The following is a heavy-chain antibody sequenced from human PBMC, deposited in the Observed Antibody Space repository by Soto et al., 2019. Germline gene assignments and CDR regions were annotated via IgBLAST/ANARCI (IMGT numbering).Heavy chain of an antibody. J-gene: IGHJ3*01. V-gene: IGHV2-5*02. D-gene: IGHD2-2*01. CDR1: GFSLSADGVG. Sequence: QITLKESGPTLVKPTQTLTLTCTFSGFSLSADGVGVGWIRQPPGKALEWLALIYWDDDKRYRPSLKSRLTITKDTSKSQVVLTMTNMEPVDTATYYCAHAYGGTSWPNDAFDVWGQGTVVTVSS. CDR3: AHAYGGTSWPNDAFDV. CDR2: IYWDDDK.